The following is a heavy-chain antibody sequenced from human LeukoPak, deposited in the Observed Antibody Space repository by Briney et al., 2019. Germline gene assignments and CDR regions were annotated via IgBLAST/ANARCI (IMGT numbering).Heavy chain of an antibody. CDR2: IYYSGST. D-gene: IGHD3-3*01. Sequence: PSETLSLTCTVSGGSISSSSYYWGWIRQPPGKGLEWIESIYYSGSTYYNPSLKSRVTISVDTSKNQFSLKPSSVTAADTAVYYCARGTTSDFWRGYSPYYFDYWGQGTLVTVSS. J-gene: IGHJ4*02. CDR1: GGSISSSSYY. V-gene: IGHV4-39*01. CDR3: ARGTTSDFWRGYSPYYFDY.